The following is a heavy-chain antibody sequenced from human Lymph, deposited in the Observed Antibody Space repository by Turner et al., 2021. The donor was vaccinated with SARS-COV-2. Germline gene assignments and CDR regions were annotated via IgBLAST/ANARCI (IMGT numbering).Heavy chain of an antibody. V-gene: IGHV4-59*01. CDR1: GCSMNNNY. CDR2: IFNRGRT. J-gene: IGHJ5*02. Sequence: QLQLPESGPRLLKPLETLSLPCTVSGCSMNNNYWRWIRQPPGKRLVRIGFIFNRGRTNHNPSLKSRVTISVDTSENQFSLKLTSVTAADTAIYYCARQTGNNWVDPWGQGTLVTVSS. CDR3: ARQTGNNWVDP. D-gene: IGHD3-9*01.